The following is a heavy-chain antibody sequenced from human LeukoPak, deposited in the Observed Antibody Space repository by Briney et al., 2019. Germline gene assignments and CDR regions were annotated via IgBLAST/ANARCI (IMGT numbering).Heavy chain of an antibody. V-gene: IGHV3-9*01. Sequence: PGGSLRLSCAASGFTFDDYAMHWVRQAPGKGLEWVSGISWNSDSTGYADSVKGRFTISRDNAKNSLYLQMNSLRGEDTALYYCAKDHSSRIPGAFDIWGQGTMVTVSS. J-gene: IGHJ3*02. D-gene: IGHD6-13*01. CDR3: AKDHSSRIPGAFDI. CDR2: ISWNSDST. CDR1: GFTFDDYA.